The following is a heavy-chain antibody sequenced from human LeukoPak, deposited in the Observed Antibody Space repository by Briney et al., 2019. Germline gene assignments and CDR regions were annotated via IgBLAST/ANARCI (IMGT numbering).Heavy chain of an antibody. D-gene: IGHD4-11*01. CDR3: ARGGLNYADASDI. CDR2: ISSGSSYI. CDR1: GSTFSRHS. J-gene: IGHJ3*02. V-gene: IGHV3-21*01. Sequence: AGSLRLSCAASGSTFSRHSMNWVRQAPGKGLEWVSYISSGSSYIYYADSVKGRFTISRDNAETSLYLQMNSLRGEDTAVYYCARGGLNYADASDIWGQGTMVTVSS.